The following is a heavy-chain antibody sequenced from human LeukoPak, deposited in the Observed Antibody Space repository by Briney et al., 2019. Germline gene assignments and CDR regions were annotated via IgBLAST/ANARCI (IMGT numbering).Heavy chain of an antibody. J-gene: IGHJ4*02. CDR1: GASISSSSYY. CDR2: IYYGESP. D-gene: IGHD3-22*01. Sequence: SETLSLTCTVSGASISSSSYYWGWVRQPPGKGLEWIGSIYYGESPYYTASLESRVTISVDTSKNQFSLKLSSVTAADTAVYYCARDYYDSSGYGFDYWGQGTLVTVSS. V-gene: IGHV4-39*07. CDR3: ARDYYDSSGYGFDY.